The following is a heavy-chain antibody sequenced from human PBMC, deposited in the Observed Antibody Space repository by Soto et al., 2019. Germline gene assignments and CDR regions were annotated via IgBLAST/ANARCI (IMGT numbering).Heavy chain of an antibody. CDR3: ARDLYPLAYYFDY. J-gene: IGHJ4*02. CDR2: SSGHNGNT. Sequence: QVQLVQSGAEVKKPGASVKVYCKASGYTFTNHGISWVRQAPGQGLEWLGWSSGHNGNTKYAQRLQGRVTMTTDTSTSTAYMALRLLKSDDTAVYYCARDLYPLAYYFDYWGQGTLVTVSS. CDR1: GYTFTNHG. V-gene: IGHV1-18*01.